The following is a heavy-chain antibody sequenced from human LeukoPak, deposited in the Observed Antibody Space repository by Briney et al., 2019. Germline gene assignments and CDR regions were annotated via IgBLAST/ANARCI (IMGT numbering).Heavy chain of an antibody. Sequence: SETLSLTCTVSGGSISSYCWSWIRQPPGKGLEWIGYIYYSGSTNYNPSLKSRVTISVDTSKNQFSLKLSSVTAADTAVYYCARDYSSGWYWFDPWGQGTLVTVSS. J-gene: IGHJ5*02. CDR1: GGSISSYC. CDR3: ARDYSSGWYWFDP. V-gene: IGHV4-59*01. CDR2: IYYSGST. D-gene: IGHD6-19*01.